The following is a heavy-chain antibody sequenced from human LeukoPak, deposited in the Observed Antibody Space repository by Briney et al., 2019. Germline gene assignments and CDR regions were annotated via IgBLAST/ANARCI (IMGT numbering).Heavy chain of an antibody. CDR2: ISAYNGNT. V-gene: IGHV1-18*04. J-gene: IGHJ3*02. Sequence: ASVKVSCKASGYTFTSYGISWVRQAPGQGPEWMGWISAYNGNTNYAQKLQGRVTMTTDTSTSTAYMELRSLRSDDTAVYYCAREGLRYFDWPDDAFDIWGQGTMVTVSS. CDR1: GYTFTSYG. D-gene: IGHD3-9*01. CDR3: AREGLRYFDWPDDAFDI.